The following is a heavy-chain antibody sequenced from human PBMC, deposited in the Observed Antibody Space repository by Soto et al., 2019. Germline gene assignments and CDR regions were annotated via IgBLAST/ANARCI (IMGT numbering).Heavy chain of an antibody. Sequence: PSETLSLTCTVSGGSISSYYWSWIRQPPGKGLEWIGYIYYSGSTNYNPSLKSRVTISVDTSKNQFSLKLSSVTAADTAVYYCARVNYDFWSGYYGGVDYWGQGTLVTVSS. CDR2: IYYSGST. V-gene: IGHV4-59*01. D-gene: IGHD3-3*01. J-gene: IGHJ4*02. CDR3: ARVNYDFWSGYYGGVDY. CDR1: GGSISSYY.